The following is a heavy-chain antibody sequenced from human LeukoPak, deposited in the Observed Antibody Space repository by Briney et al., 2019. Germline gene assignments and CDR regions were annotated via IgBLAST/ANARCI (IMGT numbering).Heavy chain of an antibody. V-gene: IGHV3-53*01. CDR3: AGGTYRYYFDY. CDR1: GFTVSSNY. D-gene: IGHD1-26*01. CDR2: IYSGGST. Sequence: GGSLRLSCAASGFTVSSNYMSWVRQAPGKGLEWVSVIYSGGSTYYADSVKGRFTISRDNSKNTVYLQINSLRAEDTAVYYCAGGTYRYYFDYWGQGTLVTVSS. J-gene: IGHJ4*02.